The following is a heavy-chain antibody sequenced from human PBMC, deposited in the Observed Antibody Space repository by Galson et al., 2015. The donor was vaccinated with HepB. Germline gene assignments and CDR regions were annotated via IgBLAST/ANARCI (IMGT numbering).Heavy chain of an antibody. CDR2: IYWNDDK. Sequence: PALVKPTQTLTLTCTFSGFPLSTSGVGVGWIRQPPGKALEWLALIYWNDDKRYSPSLKSRLTITKDTSKNQVVLTMTNMDPVDTATYYCAHSTIVAPWTVAKGFDYWGQGTLVTVSS. CDR3: AHSTIVAPWTVAKGFDY. V-gene: IGHV2-5*01. J-gene: IGHJ4*02. D-gene: IGHD3-10*01. CDR1: GFPLSTSGVG.